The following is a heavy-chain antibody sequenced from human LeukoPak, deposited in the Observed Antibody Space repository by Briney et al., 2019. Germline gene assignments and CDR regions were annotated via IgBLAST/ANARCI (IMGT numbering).Heavy chain of an antibody. CDR1: GGSMSGYY. CDR3: ARHSYSGYDRVFDY. CDR2: VYYNGIT. J-gene: IGHJ4*02. V-gene: IGHV4-59*08. Sequence: SETLSLTCTVSGGSMSGYYWIWTRQPPGKGLEWIGYVYYNGITNYNPILKSRVTISLDTSKNQFSLSLTSVTAADTAVYFCARHSYSGYDRVFDYWGQGSLVTVSS. D-gene: IGHD5-12*01.